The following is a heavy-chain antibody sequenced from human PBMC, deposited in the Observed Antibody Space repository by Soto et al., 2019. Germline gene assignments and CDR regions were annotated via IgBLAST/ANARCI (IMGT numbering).Heavy chain of an antibody. CDR2: INAGDGNT. CDR3: ARDTGDGTFDF. J-gene: IGHJ4*02. V-gene: IGHV1-3*01. CDR1: GYTFSSYA. Sequence: QVHLVQSGAEVRKPGASVKVSCKASGYTFSSYAMHWVRQSPGQRIEWMGWINAGDGNTKSSQKFQDRVTISRDTSASTAYMELTSLRSEDTAVYYCARDTGDGTFDFWGQGTLVTVSS. D-gene: IGHD7-27*01.